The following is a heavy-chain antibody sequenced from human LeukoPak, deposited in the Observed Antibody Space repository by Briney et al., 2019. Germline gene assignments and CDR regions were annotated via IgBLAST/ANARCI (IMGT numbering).Heavy chain of an antibody. V-gene: IGHV4-39*07. CDR2: IYYSGST. CDR3: ASTLIRIAAAENWFDP. J-gene: IGHJ5*02. Sequence: PSETLSLTCTVSGGSISSSSYYWGWIRQPPGKGLEWIGSIYYSGSTYYNPSLKSRVTISVDTSKNQFSLKLSSVTAADTAVYYCASTLIRIAAAENWFDPWGQGTLVTVSS. CDR1: GGSISSSSYY. D-gene: IGHD6-13*01.